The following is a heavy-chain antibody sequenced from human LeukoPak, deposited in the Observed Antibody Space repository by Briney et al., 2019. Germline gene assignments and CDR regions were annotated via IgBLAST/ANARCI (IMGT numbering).Heavy chain of an antibody. V-gene: IGHV3-7*01. CDR1: GFTXXSYW. J-gene: IGHJ4*02. D-gene: IGHD2-15*01. Sequence: GFTXXSYWMSWVRQAPGKGLEWVANIKQDGSEKYYVDSVKGRFTISRDNAKNSLYLQMNSLRAEDTAVYYCASARRSYSDYWGQGTLVTVSS. CDR3: ASARRSYSDY. CDR2: IKQDGSEK.